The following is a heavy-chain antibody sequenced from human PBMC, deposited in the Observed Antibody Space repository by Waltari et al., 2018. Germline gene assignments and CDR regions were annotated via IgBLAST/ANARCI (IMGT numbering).Heavy chain of an antibody. CDR1: GYTFTSYG. CDR3: ARAVGAIVVVTAGEYYFDY. Sequence: QVQLVQSGAEVKKPGASVKVSCKASGYTFTSYGISWVRQAPGQGIEWMGWIRAYKCNTNYAQKLQGRVTMTTDTSTSTAYMERRSLRSDDTAVYYCARAVGAIVVVTAGEYYFDYWGQGTLVTVSS. J-gene: IGHJ4*02. V-gene: IGHV1-18*01. D-gene: IGHD2-21*02. CDR2: IRAYKCNT.